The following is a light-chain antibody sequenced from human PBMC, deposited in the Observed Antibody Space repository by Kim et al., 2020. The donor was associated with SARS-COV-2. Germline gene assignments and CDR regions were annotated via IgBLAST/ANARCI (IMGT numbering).Light chain of an antibody. J-gene: IGKJ1*01. V-gene: IGKV1-8*01. CDR3: QQYYSYPRT. CDR1: QGISSY. CDR2: AAS. Sequence: ASPGDRFTITCRASQGISSYLAWYQQKPGKAPKLLIYAASTLQSGVPSRFSGSGSGTDFTLTISCLQSEDFATYYCQQYYSYPRTFGQGTKVDIK.